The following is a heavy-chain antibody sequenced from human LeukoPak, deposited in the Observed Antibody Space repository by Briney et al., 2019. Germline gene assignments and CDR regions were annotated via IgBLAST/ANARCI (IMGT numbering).Heavy chain of an antibody. CDR2: INHSGST. Sequence: PSETLSLTCTVSGGSISSYYWSWIRQPPGKGLEWIGEINHSGSTNYNPSLKSRVTISVDTSKNQFSLKLSSVTAADTAVYYCARGPQRWLQLGYFDYWGQGTLVTVSS. CDR3: ARGPQRWLQLGYFDY. CDR1: GGSISSYY. V-gene: IGHV4-34*01. D-gene: IGHD5-24*01. J-gene: IGHJ4*02.